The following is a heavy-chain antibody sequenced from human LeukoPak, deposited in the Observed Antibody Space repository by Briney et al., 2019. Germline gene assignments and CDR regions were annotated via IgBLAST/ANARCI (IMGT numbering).Heavy chain of an antibody. D-gene: IGHD6-6*01. CDR3: SVAARPSAFDI. J-gene: IGHJ3*02. CDR1: GGSIGSYY. V-gene: IGHV4-59*08. CDR2: IYYSGNT. Sequence: SETLSLTCTVSGGSIGSYYWSWIRQPPGKGLEWIGYIYYSGNTNYNPSLKSRVTISVDTSKNQFSLKLSSVTAADTAVYYCSVAARPSAFDIWGQGTMVTVSS.